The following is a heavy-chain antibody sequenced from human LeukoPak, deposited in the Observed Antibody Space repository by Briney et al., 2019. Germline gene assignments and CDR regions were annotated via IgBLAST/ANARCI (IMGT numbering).Heavy chain of an antibody. CDR3: ARELGVWYTLGY. V-gene: IGHV3-30-3*01. CDR2: ISYDGSNK. CDR1: GFTFSSYA. D-gene: IGHD3-16*01. J-gene: IGHJ4*02. Sequence: QPGRSLRLSCAASGFTFSSYAMHWVRQAPGKGLEWVAVISYDGSNKYYADSVKGRFTISRDNSKNTLYLQMNSLRAEDTAVYYCARELGVWYTLGYWGQGTLVTVSS.